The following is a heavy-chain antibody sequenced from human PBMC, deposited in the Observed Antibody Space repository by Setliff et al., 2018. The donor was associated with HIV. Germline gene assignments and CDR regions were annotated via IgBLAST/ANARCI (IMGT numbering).Heavy chain of an antibody. D-gene: IGHD4-4*01. CDR3: ARRTTSTWWFDP. CDR2: IYHSGST. J-gene: IGHJ5*02. Sequence: PSETLSLTCAVSGGSISSSNYWGWIRQPPGKGLEWIGSIYHSGSTYYNPSLKSRVTISVDTSKNQFSLKLSSVTAADTAVYYCARRTTSTWWFDPWGQGTLVTVSS. CDR1: GGSISSSNY. V-gene: IGHV4-38-2*01.